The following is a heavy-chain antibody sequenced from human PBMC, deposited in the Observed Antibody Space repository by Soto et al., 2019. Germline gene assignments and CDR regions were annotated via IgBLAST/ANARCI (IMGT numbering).Heavy chain of an antibody. V-gene: IGHV6-1*01. D-gene: IGHD3-22*01. CDR2: TYYRSKWYN. Sequence: PSQTLSLTCAISGDRVSSNSAAWNWIRQSPSRGLEWLGRTYYRSKWYNDYAVSVKSRITINPDTSKNQLSLQLNSVTPEDTAVYYCARAPPQRFDYDSNGYYYYYYGMDVWGQGTTVTVSS. J-gene: IGHJ6*02. CDR1: GDRVSSNSAA. CDR3: ARAPPQRFDYDSNGYYYYYYGMDV.